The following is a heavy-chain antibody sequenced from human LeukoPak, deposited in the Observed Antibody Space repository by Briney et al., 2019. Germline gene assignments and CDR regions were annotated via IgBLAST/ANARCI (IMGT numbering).Heavy chain of an antibody. V-gene: IGHV1-69*13. D-gene: IGHD1-1*01. CDR2: IIPTFGTA. Sequence: ASVKVSCKASGYIFTDYYMHWVRQAPGQELGWMGGIIPTFGTANYAQKFQGRVTITADESTSTAYMELSSLRSEDTAVYYCARDLVVERQTPDYWGQGTLVTVSS. CDR1: GYIFTDYY. J-gene: IGHJ4*02. CDR3: ARDLVVERQTPDY.